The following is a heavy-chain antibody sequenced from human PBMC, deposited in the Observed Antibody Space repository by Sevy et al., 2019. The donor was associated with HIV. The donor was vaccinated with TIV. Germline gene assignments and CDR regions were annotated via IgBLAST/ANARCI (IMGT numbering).Heavy chain of an antibody. D-gene: IGHD5-18*01. CDR1: GYTFTSYG. Sequence: ASVKVSCKASGYTFTSYGISWERQAPGPGLEWMGWISAYNDNTNYAQKLQGRVTMTTDTSTSTAYMELRSLRSDDTAVYYCARDSVSLYSYGYNFDYWGQGTLVTVSS. V-gene: IGHV1-18*01. CDR2: ISAYNDNT. CDR3: ARDSVSLYSYGYNFDY. J-gene: IGHJ4*02.